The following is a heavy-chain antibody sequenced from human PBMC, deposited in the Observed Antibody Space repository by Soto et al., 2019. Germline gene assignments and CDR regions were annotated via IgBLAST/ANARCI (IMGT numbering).Heavy chain of an antibody. D-gene: IGHD3-3*01. V-gene: IGHV5-51*01. CDR3: GRRGGYYYGLDD. J-gene: IGHJ6*02. CDR2: IHPGDSDT. CDR1: GYTFATYW. Sequence: EVQLVQSGAEMKKPGESLKISCQASGYTFATYWIGWVRQMPGKGLEWMAIIHPGDSDTKYSPSFQGQVTISADMFIRTAYQQWSSLKASDTAMYYCGRRGGYYYGLDDWGQGTTVTVSS.